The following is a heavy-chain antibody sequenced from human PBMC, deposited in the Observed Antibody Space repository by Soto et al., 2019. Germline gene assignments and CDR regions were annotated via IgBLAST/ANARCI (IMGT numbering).Heavy chain of an antibody. V-gene: IGHV3-23*01. Sequence: EVQLLESGGGLVQPGGSLRLSCAASRFMFSRYAMSWVRQAPGKGLEWVSGISGSGGSTWYPDSVKGRFTISRDNSKNMVYLQMNSLRVEDTAQYFCVKEWTPRRAFDSWGQGTQVTVSS. D-gene: IGHD5-12*01. J-gene: IGHJ4*02. CDR1: RFMFSRYA. CDR3: VKEWTPRRAFDS. CDR2: ISGSGGST.